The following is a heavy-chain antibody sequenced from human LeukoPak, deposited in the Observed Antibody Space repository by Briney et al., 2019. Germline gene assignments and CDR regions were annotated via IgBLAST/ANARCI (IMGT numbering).Heavy chain of an antibody. V-gene: IGHV4-30-2*01. CDR1: GGSISSGDYS. Sequence: PSETLSLTCAVSGGSISSGDYSWSWIRQPPGKGLEWIGYIYHSGSTYYNPSLKSRVTISVDRSKNQFSLKLSSVTAADTAVYYCARDYYGLDVWGQGTTVTVSS. CDR2: IYHSGST. CDR3: ARDYYGLDV. J-gene: IGHJ6*02.